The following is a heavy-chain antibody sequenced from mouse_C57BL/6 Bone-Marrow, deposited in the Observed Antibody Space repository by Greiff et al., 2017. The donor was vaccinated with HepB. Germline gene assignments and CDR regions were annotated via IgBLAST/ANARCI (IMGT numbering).Heavy chain of an antibody. Sequence: QVQLQQSGAELVRPGTSVKVSCKASGYAFTNYLIEWVKQRPGQGLEWIGVINPGSGGTNYNEKFKGKATLTADKSSSTAYMQLSSLTSEDSAVYFCARDGAYYGREVAWFAYWGQGTLVTVSA. CDR2: INPGSGGT. CDR1: GYAFTNYL. V-gene: IGHV1-54*01. D-gene: IGHD1-1*01. J-gene: IGHJ3*01. CDR3: ARDGAYYGREVAWFAY.